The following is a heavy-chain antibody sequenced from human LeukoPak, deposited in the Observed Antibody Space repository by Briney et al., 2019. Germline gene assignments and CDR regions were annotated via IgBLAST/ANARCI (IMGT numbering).Heavy chain of an antibody. CDR3: AKSRGSGSYYPVGYFQH. Sequence: GGSLRLSCAASGFTFSDYYMSWIRQAPGKGLEWVSYISSSGSTIYYADSVRGRFAISRDNSKNTLYLQMNSLRAEDTAVYYCAKSRGSGSYYPVGYFQHWGQGTLVTVSS. D-gene: IGHD3-10*01. CDR1: GFTFSDYY. J-gene: IGHJ1*01. V-gene: IGHV3-11*01. CDR2: ISSSGSTI.